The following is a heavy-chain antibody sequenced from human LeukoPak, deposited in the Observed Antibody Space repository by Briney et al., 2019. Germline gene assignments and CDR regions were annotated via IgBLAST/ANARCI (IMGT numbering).Heavy chain of an antibody. CDR2: IYYSGST. V-gene: IGHV4-39*01. CDR1: GGSISSSSYY. D-gene: IGHD6-19*01. J-gene: IGHJ5*02. Sequence: SETLSLTCTVSGGSISSSSYYWGWIRQPSGKGLEWIGSIYYSGSTYYNPSLKSRVTISVDTSKNQFSLKLSSVTAADTAVYYCARHRAVAGGDNWFDPWGQGTLVTVSS. CDR3: ARHRAVAGGDNWFDP.